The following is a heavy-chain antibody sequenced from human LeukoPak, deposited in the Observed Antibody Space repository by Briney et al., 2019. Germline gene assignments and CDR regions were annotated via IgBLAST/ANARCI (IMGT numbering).Heavy chain of an antibody. V-gene: IGHV3-20*04. Sequence: PGGSLRLSCAASGFAFDDYGMSWVRQAPGKGLEWVSGINWNGGSTGYADSVKGRFTISRDNAKNSLYLQMNSLRAEDTALYYCARDQKWELLGALDIWGQGTMVTVSS. J-gene: IGHJ3*02. CDR1: GFAFDDYG. D-gene: IGHD1-26*01. CDR3: ARDQKWELLGALDI. CDR2: INWNGGST.